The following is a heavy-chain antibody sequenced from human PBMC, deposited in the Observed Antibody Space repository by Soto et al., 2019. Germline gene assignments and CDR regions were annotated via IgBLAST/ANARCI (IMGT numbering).Heavy chain of an antibody. J-gene: IGHJ4*02. CDR2: IPSDGSAQ. CDR3: ARAVAGQVRSAWTWLDY. CDR1: GFTFRDYA. Sequence: QVQLVESGGGVVQPGRSLRLSCEASGFTFRDYAMPWVRQAPGKGLEWVAAIPSDGSAQHYADSVKGRFSISRDNSKNTLSLQMNSLRPEDAALYYCARAVAGQVRSAWTWLDYWGQGTLVTVSS. D-gene: IGHD1-1*01. V-gene: IGHV3-30-3*01.